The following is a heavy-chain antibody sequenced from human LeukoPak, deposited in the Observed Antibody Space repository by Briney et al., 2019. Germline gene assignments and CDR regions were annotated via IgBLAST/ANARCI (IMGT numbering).Heavy chain of an antibody. V-gene: IGHV4-34*01. D-gene: IGHD3-10*01. CDR2: INHSGST. J-gene: IGHJ5*02. CDR3: ARKAMVRYYYGSGSYTDP. Sequence: GSLRLSCAASGFTFSSYAMSWVRQPPGKGLEWIGEINHSGSTNYNPSLKSRVTISVDTSKNQFSLKLSSVTAADTAVYYCARKAMVRYYYGSGSYTDPWGQGTLVTVSS. CDR1: GFTFSSYA.